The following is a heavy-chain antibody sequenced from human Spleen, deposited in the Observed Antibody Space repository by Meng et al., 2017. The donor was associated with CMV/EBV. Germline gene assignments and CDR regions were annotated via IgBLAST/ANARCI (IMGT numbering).Heavy chain of an antibody. CDR2: LTPYSGNT. CDR1: GSLFTPYD. J-gene: IGHJ5*02. CDR3: AIRNLTLRTLGS. Sequence: SQASGSLFTPYDIHSVRQATGQGPEWLGWLTPYSGNTGYAEKFPGSVALTRNTSISTAYMELSSLRSEDPAVYYCAIRNLTLRTLGSWGQGTLVTVSS. V-gene: IGHV1-8*01. D-gene: IGHD1-14*01.